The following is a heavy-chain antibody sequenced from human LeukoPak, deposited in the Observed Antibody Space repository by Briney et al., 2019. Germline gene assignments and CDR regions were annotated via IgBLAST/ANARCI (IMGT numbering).Heavy chain of an antibody. CDR1: GFTFSSYG. CDR3: ARGSGYSR. Sequence: GGSLRLSCAASGFTFSSYGMSWVRQAPGKGLEWVSAISGSGGSTYYADSVKGRFTISRDNAKNSLYPQMSSLRAEDTAVYYCARGSGYSRWGQGTLVIVSS. V-gene: IGHV3-23*01. J-gene: IGHJ4*02. D-gene: IGHD3-22*01. CDR2: ISGSGGST.